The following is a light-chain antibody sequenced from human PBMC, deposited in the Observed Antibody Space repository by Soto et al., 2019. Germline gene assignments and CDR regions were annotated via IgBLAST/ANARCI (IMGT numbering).Light chain of an antibody. Sequence: QSVLTQPPSASGTPGQRVTISCSGSSSNIGSNTVNWYQQLPGTAPKLLIYSNNQRTSGVPDRFSGSKSDTSASLAISGLQSEDEADYYCAAWDDSLNAYVFGTGTQLTVL. V-gene: IGLV1-44*01. CDR2: SNN. J-gene: IGLJ1*01. CDR3: AAWDDSLNAYV. CDR1: SSNIGSNT.